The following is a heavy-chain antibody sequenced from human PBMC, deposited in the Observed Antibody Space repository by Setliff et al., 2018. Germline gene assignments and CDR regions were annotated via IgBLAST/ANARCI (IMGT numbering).Heavy chain of an antibody. CDR1: GFIFSNYW. V-gene: IGHV3-7*01. J-gene: IGHJ4*02. Sequence: LRLSCAASGFIFSNYWMSWVRQAPGKGLEWVANIKQDGSEKYYVDSVKGRFTISRDNAKNSLYLQMNSLRAEDTAVYYCARDDGYNNRWYYYWGQGTLVTVSS. CDR3: ARDDGYNNRWYYY. CDR2: IKQDGSEK. D-gene: IGHD6-13*01.